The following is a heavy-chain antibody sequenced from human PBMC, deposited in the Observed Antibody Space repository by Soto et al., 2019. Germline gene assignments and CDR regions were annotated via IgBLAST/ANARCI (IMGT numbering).Heavy chain of an antibody. Sequence: QVQLVESGGGVVQPGRSLRLSCAASGFTFSSYGMHWVRQAPGKGLEWVAVIWYDGSNKYYADSVKGRFTISRDNSKNTLYLQMNSLRAEDKAVYYCARDPHPGIGGSSDYWGQGTLVTVSS. CDR2: IWYDGSNK. V-gene: IGHV3-33*01. CDR1: GFTFSSYG. J-gene: IGHJ4*02. CDR3: ARDPHPGIGGSSDY. D-gene: IGHD1-26*01.